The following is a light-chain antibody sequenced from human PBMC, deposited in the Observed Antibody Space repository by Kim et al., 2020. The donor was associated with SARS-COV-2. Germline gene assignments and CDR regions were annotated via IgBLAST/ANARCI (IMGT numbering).Light chain of an antibody. CDR1: SLRAYD. J-gene: IGLJ3*02. CDR2: GKN. Sequence: ALGQTVRITGQGDSLRAYDASWYQQKPGQAPVLVIYGKNNRPSGIPDRFSGSSSGNTASLTITGAQAEDEADYYCNSRDSSGNHWVFGGGTKLTVL. CDR3: NSRDSSGNHWV. V-gene: IGLV3-19*01.